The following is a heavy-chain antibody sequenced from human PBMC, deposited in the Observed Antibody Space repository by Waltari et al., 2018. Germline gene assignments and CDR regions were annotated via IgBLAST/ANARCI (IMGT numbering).Heavy chain of an antibody. CDR1: GYIFTTYH. CDR3: SRDGLEYYYGMDV. D-gene: IGHD3-16*01. Sequence: QVQLVQSGAEVKKPGTSVKISCKASGYIFTTYHVYWVRQAPREGLQYMGAINPSDGGTHYAQRFRGRVTMTRATSTSTVYMEIHSLRVEDTAVYYCSRDGLEYYYGMDVWGQGTTVTVSS. V-gene: IGHV1-46*03. CDR2: INPSDGGT. J-gene: IGHJ6*02.